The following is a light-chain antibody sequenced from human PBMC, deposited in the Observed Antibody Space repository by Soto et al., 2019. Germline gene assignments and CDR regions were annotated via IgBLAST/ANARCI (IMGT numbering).Light chain of an antibody. Sequence: EIVLTQSPGTLSLSPGERATLSCRASQSVNSEYLAWYQQKPGQAPRLLIYGASSRATGIPDRFSGSGSGTDFTRTISRLEPEDFAVYYCQQYGSSSWTFGQGTKVEIK. CDR3: QQYGSSSWT. CDR2: GAS. CDR1: QSVNSEY. J-gene: IGKJ1*01. V-gene: IGKV3-20*01.